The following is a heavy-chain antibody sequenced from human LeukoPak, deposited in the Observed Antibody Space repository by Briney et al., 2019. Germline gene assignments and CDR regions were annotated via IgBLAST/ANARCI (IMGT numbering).Heavy chain of an antibody. CDR3: ARETTVVTLNWFDP. J-gene: IGHJ5*02. CDR2: IIPILGIA. D-gene: IGHD4-23*01. V-gene: IGHV1-69*04. Sequence: ASVKVSCKASGGTFSIYAISWVRQAPGQGLGWMGRIIPILGIANYAQKFQGRVTITADKYTSTDYMELSSLRSEDTAVYYCARETTVVTLNWFDPWGQGTLVTVSS. CDR1: GGTFSIYA.